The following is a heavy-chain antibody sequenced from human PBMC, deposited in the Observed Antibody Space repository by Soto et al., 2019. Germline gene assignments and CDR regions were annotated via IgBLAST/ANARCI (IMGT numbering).Heavy chain of an antibody. Sequence: QVQLQQWGAGLLKPSETLSLTCAVYGGSFSGYYWSWIRQPPGKGLEWIGEINHSASTNYNPSLKSRVTTSVDTCKNQFSLKLSSVTAADTAVYYCARAKSYYDNVRGSFRFSAWFDPWGQGTLVTVSS. V-gene: IGHV4-34*01. D-gene: IGHD3-16*02. CDR2: INHSAST. CDR3: ARAKSYYDNVRGSFRFSAWFDP. CDR1: GGSFSGYY. J-gene: IGHJ5*02.